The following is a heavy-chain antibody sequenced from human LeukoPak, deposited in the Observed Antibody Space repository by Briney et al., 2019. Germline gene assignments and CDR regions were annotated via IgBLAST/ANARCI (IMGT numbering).Heavy chain of an antibody. CDR2: ISGSGGST. V-gene: IGHV3-23*01. Sequence: GGSLRLSCAASGFTFSSYAMSWVRQAPGKGLEWVSAISGSGGSTYYADSVKGRFTISRDNSKNTLYLQMNSLRAEDTALYYCAKDIVTYDSSGRGAFDYWGQGTLVTVSS. D-gene: IGHD3-22*01. CDR3: AKDIVTYDSSGRGAFDY. J-gene: IGHJ4*02. CDR1: GFTFSSYA.